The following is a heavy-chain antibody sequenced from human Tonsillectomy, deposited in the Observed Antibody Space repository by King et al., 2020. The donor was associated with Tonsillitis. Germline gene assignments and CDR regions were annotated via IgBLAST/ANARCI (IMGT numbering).Heavy chain of an antibody. Sequence: VQLVESGGGLVQPGGSLRLSCEVSGFTFRDFAMSWVRQAPGKGLEWVSVISGSGHTTYFADSVQGRLAISRDNSKNTVYLQMNSLRAEDSATYYCAKDIFADYGVCGPFDYWGQGTLVTVSP. CDR2: ISGSGHTT. J-gene: IGHJ4*02. CDR3: AKDIFADYGVCGPFDY. D-gene: IGHD4/OR15-4a*01. CDR1: GFTFRDFA. V-gene: IGHV3-23*04.